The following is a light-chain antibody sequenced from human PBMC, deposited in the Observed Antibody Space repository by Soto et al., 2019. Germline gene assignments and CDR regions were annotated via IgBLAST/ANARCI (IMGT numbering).Light chain of an antibody. V-gene: IGLV2-14*01. Sequence: QSVLTQPASVSGSPGQSITISCTGTSSDVGGYNYVSWYQQHPGKAPKLMIYDVGNRPSGVSNRFSGSKSGNTASLTISGLQAEDEADYYCSSYTSSSTLEEVFGTGTKVTVL. J-gene: IGLJ1*01. CDR1: SSDVGGYNY. CDR3: SSYTSSSTLEEV. CDR2: DVG.